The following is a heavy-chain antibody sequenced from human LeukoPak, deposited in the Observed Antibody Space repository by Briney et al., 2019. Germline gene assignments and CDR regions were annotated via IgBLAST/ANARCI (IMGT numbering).Heavy chain of an antibody. Sequence: GGPLTLSCAASGFNFGDSRMTWVRQVPGKGLEWVANINQDGTEKHFLDSVEGRFTISRDNAKSTLYLQMNSLRAEDTAMYYCARAVYYSNYLGYWGQGTLVTVSS. D-gene: IGHD3-10*01. J-gene: IGHJ4*01. CDR1: GFNFGDSR. CDR2: INQDGTEK. V-gene: IGHV3-7*02. CDR3: ARAVYYSNYLGY.